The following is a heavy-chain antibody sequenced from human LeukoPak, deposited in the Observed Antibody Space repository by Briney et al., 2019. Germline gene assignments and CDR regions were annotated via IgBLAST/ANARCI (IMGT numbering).Heavy chain of an antibody. V-gene: IGHV4-59*08. D-gene: IGHD6-19*01. CDR1: GDSISGFY. CDR2: IYYTGST. Sequence: SETLSLTCTVSGDSISGFYWSWIRQPPGKALEWLGYIYYTGSTNSNPSLRSRVTISVDTSKNQFSLELSSVTAADTAVYYCARSSGWYWYFDLWGRGTLVTVSS. CDR3: ARSSGWYWYFDL. J-gene: IGHJ2*01.